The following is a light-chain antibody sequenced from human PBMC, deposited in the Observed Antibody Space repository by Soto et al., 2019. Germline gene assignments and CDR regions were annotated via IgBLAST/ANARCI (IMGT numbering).Light chain of an antibody. J-gene: IGKJ2*01. V-gene: IGKV3-20*01. CDR2: GAS. CDR1: QSVNSRY. CDR3: QQFGDSPPAFT. Sequence: ESMLTQSPGTLSLSPGERATLSCRASQSVNSRYLTWYQQKPGQAPRLLIYGASIRATGVPDRFSGSGSGIDFTLTISRLEPEDFAVYYCQQFGDSPPAFTFGQGTKLEI.